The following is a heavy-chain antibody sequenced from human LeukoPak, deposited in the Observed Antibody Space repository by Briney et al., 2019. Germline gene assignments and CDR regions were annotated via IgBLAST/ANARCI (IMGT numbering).Heavy chain of an antibody. Sequence: ASETLSLTCTVSGGSISSNSYYWGWIRQPPGKGLEWIGNIYYSGSTYYNPSLKSRVTISVDTSKNQFSLKLSSVTAADTAVYYCARHSFTVTTYWFDPWGQGTLVTVSS. CDR3: ARHSFTVTTYWFDP. CDR1: GGSISSNSYY. CDR2: IYYSGST. V-gene: IGHV4-39*01. D-gene: IGHD4-11*01. J-gene: IGHJ5*02.